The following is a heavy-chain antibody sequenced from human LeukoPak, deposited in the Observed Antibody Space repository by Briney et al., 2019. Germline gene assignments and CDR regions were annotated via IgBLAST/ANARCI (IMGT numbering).Heavy chain of an antibody. D-gene: IGHD3-22*01. J-gene: IGHJ4*02. CDR1: GFVFSSYG. Sequence: GGSLRLSCAASGFVFSSYGMHWVRQAPGKGLEWVAFIRNDESNKYYADSVKGRFTISRDYSKNTLYLQMNSLRAEDTAVYYCAPYYYDSRAFGYWGQGTLVTVSS. V-gene: IGHV3-30*02. CDR3: APYYYDSRAFGY. CDR2: IRNDESNK.